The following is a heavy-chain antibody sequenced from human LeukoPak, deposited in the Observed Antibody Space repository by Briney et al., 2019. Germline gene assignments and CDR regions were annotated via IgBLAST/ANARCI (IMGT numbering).Heavy chain of an antibody. CDR3: ARALTIFGVVIIEDDAFDI. CDR2: ISAYNGNT. J-gene: IGHJ3*02. V-gene: IGHV1-18*04. D-gene: IGHD3-3*01. CDR1: GYTFTGYY. Sequence: ASVKVSCKASGYTFTGYYMHWVRQAPGQGLEWMGWISAYNGNTNYAQKLQGRVTMTTDTSTSTAYMELRSLRSDDTAVYYCARALTIFGVVIIEDDAFDIWGQGTMVTVSS.